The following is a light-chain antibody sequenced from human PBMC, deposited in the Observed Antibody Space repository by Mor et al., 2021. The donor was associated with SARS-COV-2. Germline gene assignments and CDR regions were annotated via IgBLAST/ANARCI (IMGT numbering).Light chain of an antibody. Sequence: GDRVTITCQASQDIRNFLSWYQQKPGKAPKLLVYDASNLKTGVPSRFSGSGSGTDFTFSISSLQPEDISTYYCQQYGNLSLTFGQGTRL. CDR1: QDIRNF. CDR2: DAS. V-gene: IGKV1-33*01. CDR3: QQYGNLSLT. J-gene: IGKJ5*01.